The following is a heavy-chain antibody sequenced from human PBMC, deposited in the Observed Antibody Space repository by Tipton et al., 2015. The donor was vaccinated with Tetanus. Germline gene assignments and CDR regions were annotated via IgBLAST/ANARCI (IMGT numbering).Heavy chain of an antibody. CDR3: ARDRGDYIYYGMDV. Sequence: LVQSGAEMKKPGASVKVSCKASGYTFTGYYIYWVRQAPGQGLEWMGWIDPNSGATVYAQKLQGRVTMTRDTSISTAYMELRSLRSDDTAVYYCARDRGDYIYYGMDVWGPGATVPVS. D-gene: IGHD3-22*01. CDR1: GYTFTGYY. CDR2: IDPNSGAT. V-gene: IGHV1-2*02. J-gene: IGHJ6*02.